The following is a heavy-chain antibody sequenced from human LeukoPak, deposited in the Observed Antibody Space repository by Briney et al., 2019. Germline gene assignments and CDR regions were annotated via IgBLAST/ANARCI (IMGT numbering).Heavy chain of an antibody. J-gene: IGHJ4*02. CDR3: ARAGRDGFTLVDY. CDR2: ISTTGGNT. Sequence: GGSLRLSCSAPGFTFSSYAMHWVRQVPGKGLEYVSHISTTGGNTYHADSVKGRFTISRDNSKNTLYLQMSSLRAEDTAVYYCARAGRDGFTLVDYWGQGTLVTVSS. V-gene: IGHV3-64D*06. D-gene: IGHD5-24*01. CDR1: GFTFSSYA.